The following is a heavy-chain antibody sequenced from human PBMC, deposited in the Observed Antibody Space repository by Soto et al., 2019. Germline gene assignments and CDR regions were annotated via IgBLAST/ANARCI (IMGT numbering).Heavy chain of an antibody. Sequence: EVQLVESGGGLVKPGGSLRLSCAASGFTFSSYSMNWVRQAPGKGLEWVSSISSSSSYIYYADSVKGRFTISRDNAKNSLYLQMNSLRAEDTAVYYCARANDYSNPRGAFDIWGQGTMVTVSS. D-gene: IGHD4-4*01. CDR1: GFTFSSYS. CDR2: ISSSSSYI. J-gene: IGHJ3*02. CDR3: ARANDYSNPRGAFDI. V-gene: IGHV3-21*01.